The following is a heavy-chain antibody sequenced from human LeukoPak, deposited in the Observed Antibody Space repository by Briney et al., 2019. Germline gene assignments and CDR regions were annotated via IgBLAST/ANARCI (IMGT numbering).Heavy chain of an antibody. Sequence: PGGSLRLSCAASGFTFSSYAMSWVRQAPGKGLEWVSAISGSGGSTYYADSVKGRFTISRDNSKNTLYLQMNSLRAEDTAVYYCAKDLVRYYGSGSYYRDWGQGTLVTVSS. CDR1: GFTFSSYA. V-gene: IGHV3-23*01. CDR2: ISGSGGST. D-gene: IGHD3-10*01. J-gene: IGHJ4*02. CDR3: AKDLVRYYGSGSYYRD.